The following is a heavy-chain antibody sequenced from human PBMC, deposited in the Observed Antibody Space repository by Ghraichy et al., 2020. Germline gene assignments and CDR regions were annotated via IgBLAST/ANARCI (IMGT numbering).Heavy chain of an antibody. CDR2: ISGSGGRT. V-gene: IGHV3-23*01. J-gene: IGHJ5*02. D-gene: IGHD7-27*01. Sequence: GGSLRLSCAASGFTFNNYAMTWVRQAPGKGLEWVSSISGSGGRTNFEDSVKGRFTISRDNSRNTLYLQMNSLRAEDTAVYYCTKEVANWGSNWFDPWGQGTLVTVSS. CDR1: GFTFNNYA. CDR3: TKEVANWGSNWFDP.